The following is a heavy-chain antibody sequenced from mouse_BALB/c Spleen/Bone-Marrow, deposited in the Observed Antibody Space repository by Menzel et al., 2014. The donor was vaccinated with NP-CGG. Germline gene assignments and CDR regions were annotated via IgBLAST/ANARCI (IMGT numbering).Heavy chain of an antibody. CDR1: GFNIKDTY. V-gene: IGHV14-3*02. Sequence: SGAELVKPGASVELSCTATGFNIKDTYIHWVKRRPEQGLEWIGRIDPENGNIKYDPKFQVKATITADTSSNTAYLQLSSLTSEDTAVYYCTRRGFDFWGQGTTLTVSS. CDR3: TRRGFDF. J-gene: IGHJ2*01. CDR2: IDPENGNI.